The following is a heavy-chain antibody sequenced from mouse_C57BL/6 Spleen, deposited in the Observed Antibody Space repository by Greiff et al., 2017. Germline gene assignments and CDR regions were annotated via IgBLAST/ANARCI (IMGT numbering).Heavy chain of an antibody. Sequence: QVQLKQPGAELVKPGASVKLSCKASGYTFTSYWMHWVKQRPGQGLEWIGMIHPNSGSTNYNEKFKSKATLTVDNSSSTAYMQLSSLTSEDSAVYYCALTTVVAMRYFDYWGQGTTLTVSS. CDR2: IHPNSGST. V-gene: IGHV1-64*01. D-gene: IGHD1-1*01. CDR1: GYTFTSYW. J-gene: IGHJ2*01. CDR3: ALTTVVAMRYFDY.